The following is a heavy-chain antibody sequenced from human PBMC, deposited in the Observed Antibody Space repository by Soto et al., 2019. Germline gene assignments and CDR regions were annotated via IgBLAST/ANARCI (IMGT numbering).Heavy chain of an antibody. J-gene: IGHJ5*02. V-gene: IGHV4-59*01. CDR2: IYSSGKT. CDR1: GSTLRNFF. D-gene: IGHD2-2*01. CDR3: LRTFPPAPRVVLSHNWFVP. Sequence: SETLSLTCPVSGSTLRNFFWSWIRQPPGKGLEWIGHIYSSGKTDYNPSLETRVTMSIDTSMNQISLKLNSVTAADTAVYFCLRTFPPAPRVVLSHNWFVPWGPGTLVTVSS.